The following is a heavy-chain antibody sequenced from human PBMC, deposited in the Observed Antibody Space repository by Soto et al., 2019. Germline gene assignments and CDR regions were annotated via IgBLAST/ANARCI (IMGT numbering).Heavy chain of an antibody. CDR1: GYTLNELS. CDR3: ATVKPDKAAHFDWLPLDFDY. J-gene: IGHJ4*02. V-gene: IGHV1-24*01. Sequence: ASVKVSCKVSGYTLNELSMHWVRQAPGKGLEWMGGFDHEDGETIYAQKFQGRVTMTEDTSTDTAYMELSSLRSEDTAVYYCATVKPDKAAHFDWLPLDFDYWGKGTLVTVCS. CDR2: FDHEDGET. D-gene: IGHD3-9*01.